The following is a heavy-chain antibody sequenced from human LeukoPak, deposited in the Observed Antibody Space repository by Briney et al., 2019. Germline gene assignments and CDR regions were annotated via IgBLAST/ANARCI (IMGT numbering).Heavy chain of an antibody. CDR1: GFTVSSNY. D-gene: IGHD5-12*01. J-gene: IGHJ4*02. CDR3: ARELLSGYGFSDY. CDR2: IYSGGST. Sequence: GGSLRLSCAASGFTVSSNYMSWVRQAPGKGLEWVSVIYSGGSTYYADSVKGRFTISRDNSKNTLYLQMNSLRAEDTAVYYCARELLSGYGFSDYWGQGTLVTVSS. V-gene: IGHV3-53*01.